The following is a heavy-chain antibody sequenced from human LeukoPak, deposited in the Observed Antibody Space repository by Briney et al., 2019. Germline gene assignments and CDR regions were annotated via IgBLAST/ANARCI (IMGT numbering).Heavy chain of an antibody. D-gene: IGHD2-21*02. CDR1: GFPFSTYS. V-gene: IGHV3-30*04. J-gene: IGHJ4*02. CDR3: TGGHTDCYSCY. CDR2: MSYDGGEI. Sequence: GGSLRLSCAASGFPFSTYSMHWVRQAPGKGLEWVAVMSYDGGEIHYADSVKGRFTISRDNSKNTLFLQMNSLRLDDTAVYYCTGGHTDCYSCYWGQGTLVIVSS.